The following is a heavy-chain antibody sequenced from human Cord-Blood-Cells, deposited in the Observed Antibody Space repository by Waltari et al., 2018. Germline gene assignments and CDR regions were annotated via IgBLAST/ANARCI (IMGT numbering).Heavy chain of an antibody. V-gene: IGHV3-53*01. CDR3: ARGGRYSYGSGAFDI. Sequence: EVQLVESGGGLIQPGGSLRLSCAASGFTVSSNYMSWVRQAPGKGLEWVSVIYSGGRTYYADAVKGRFTISRDNSKNTRYLQMNSLRAEDTAVYYCARGGRYSYGSGAFDIWGQGTMVTVSS. CDR2: IYSGGRT. J-gene: IGHJ3*02. CDR1: GFTVSSNY. D-gene: IGHD5-18*01.